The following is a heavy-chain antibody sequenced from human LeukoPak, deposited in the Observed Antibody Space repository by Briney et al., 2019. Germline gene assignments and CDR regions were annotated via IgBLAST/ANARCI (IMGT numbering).Heavy chain of an antibody. CDR3: ATVRKHYYYDSSGQRAGRLEYFQH. J-gene: IGHJ1*01. Sequence: SVKVSCKTSGYIFTTYSIHWVRQAPGQGLEWMGGIIPIFGTANYAQKFQGRVTITADESTSTAYMELSSLRSEDTAVYYCATVRKHYYYDSSGQRAGRLEYFQHWGQGTLVTVSS. D-gene: IGHD3-22*01. V-gene: IGHV1-69*13. CDR1: GYIFTTYS. CDR2: IIPIFGTA.